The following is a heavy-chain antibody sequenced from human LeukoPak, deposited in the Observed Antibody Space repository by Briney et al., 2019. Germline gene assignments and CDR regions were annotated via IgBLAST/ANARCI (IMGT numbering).Heavy chain of an antibody. D-gene: IGHD2-21*01. Sequence: GGSLRLSCAASGFFFSTHWMSWVRQAPGKGLEWVASIKQDGSVKHYVDSVKGRFTISRDNANDLVFLQMNSLRAEDTAVYFCARLQGDYTTFDYWGQGALVTVSS. CDR3: ARLQGDYTTFDY. CDR2: IKQDGSVK. J-gene: IGHJ4*02. V-gene: IGHV3-7*01. CDR1: GFFFSTHW.